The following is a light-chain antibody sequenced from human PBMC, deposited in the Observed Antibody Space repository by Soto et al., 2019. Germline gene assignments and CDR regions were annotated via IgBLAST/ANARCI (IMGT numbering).Light chain of an antibody. CDR1: SSDVGGYNF. V-gene: IGLV2-23*01. CDR2: EGS. Sequence: QSALTQPASVSGSPGQSITISCTGTSSDVGGYNFVSWHQQHPGKAPKVMIYEGSKRPSGVSNRFSGSKSGNTASLTISGLQAEDEADYYCCSYAGSNTLLFGGGTKLTVL. J-gene: IGLJ2*01. CDR3: CSYAGSNTLL.